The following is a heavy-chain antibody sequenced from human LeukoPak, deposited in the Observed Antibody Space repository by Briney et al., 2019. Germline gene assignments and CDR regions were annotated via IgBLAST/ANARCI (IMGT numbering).Heavy chain of an antibody. CDR2: ISGDGGDT. J-gene: IGHJ4*02. Sequence: GGSLRLSCAASGITFDDFAMHWVRQAPGKGLEWVSDISGDGGDTYYSDSVQGRFTISRDNSKNSLYLQMNRLRTEDTALYYCAKDGIAVVGIGGTYLDYWGQGISVTVSS. V-gene: IGHV3-43*02. CDR3: AKDGIAVVGIGGTYLDY. D-gene: IGHD6-19*01. CDR1: GITFDDFA.